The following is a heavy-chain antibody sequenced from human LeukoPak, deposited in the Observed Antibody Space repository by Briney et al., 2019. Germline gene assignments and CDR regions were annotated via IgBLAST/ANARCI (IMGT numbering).Heavy chain of an antibody. J-gene: IGHJ4*02. CDR1: GGSISSSSYY. CDR3: ARDAQKSSFDY. CDR2: IYYSGST. V-gene: IGHV4-39*07. Sequence: PSETLSLTCTVSGGSISSSSYYWGWIRQPPGKGLEWIGSIYYSGSTYYNPSLKSRVTISVDTSKNQFSLKLSSVTAADTAVYYCARDAQKSSFDYWAREPWSPSPQ.